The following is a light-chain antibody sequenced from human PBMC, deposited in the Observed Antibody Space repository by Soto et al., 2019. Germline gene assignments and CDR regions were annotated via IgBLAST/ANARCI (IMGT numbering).Light chain of an antibody. J-gene: IGKJ4*01. CDR2: GAS. CDR3: QQYGSSPGAT. Sequence: EIVFTQSPGTLSFSPGERATLSCRASQSVSSSYLAWYQQKPGQAPRLLIYGASSRATGIPDRFSGSGSGTDFTLTISRLEPEDFAVYYCQQYGSSPGATFGGGTKVDIK. V-gene: IGKV3-20*01. CDR1: QSVSSSY.